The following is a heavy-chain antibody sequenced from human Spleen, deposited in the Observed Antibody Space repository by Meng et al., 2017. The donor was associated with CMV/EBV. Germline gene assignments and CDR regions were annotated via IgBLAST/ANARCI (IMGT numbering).Heavy chain of an antibody. CDR1: GFTFDDFT. Sequence: GGSLRLSCAASGFTFDDFTMHWVRQPPGKGLEWVSGISWNRGSIGYADSVKGRFTISRDNAKNSLYLQMNSLRAEDTAVYYCARVVSYGYDYWGQGTLVTVSS. V-gene: IGHV3-9*01. CDR3: ARVVSYGYDY. CDR2: ISWNRGSI. D-gene: IGHD5-18*01. J-gene: IGHJ4*02.